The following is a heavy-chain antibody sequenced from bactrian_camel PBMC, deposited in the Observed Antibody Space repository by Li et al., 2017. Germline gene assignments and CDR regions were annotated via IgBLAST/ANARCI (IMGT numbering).Heavy chain of an antibody. CDR3: AAGGGNGAFCYTGERSMDY. Sequence: HVQLVESGGGSVQAGGSLRLSCLASGDTIGRYCMGWFRQAPGKEREGVAVIDSDGLAKYADSVKGRFTISQDNAKNTLYLQMNSLKPEDTAMYYCAAGGGNGAFCYTGERSMDYWGQGTQVTVS. CDR2: IDSDGLA. V-gene: IGHV3S55*01. D-gene: IGHD2*01. J-gene: IGHJ4*01. CDR1: GDTIGRYC.